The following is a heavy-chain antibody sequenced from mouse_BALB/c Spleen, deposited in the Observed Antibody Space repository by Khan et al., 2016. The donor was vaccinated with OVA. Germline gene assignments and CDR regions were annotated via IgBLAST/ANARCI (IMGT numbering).Heavy chain of an antibody. CDR3: ARIHGYYYPMDL. J-gene: IGHJ4*01. D-gene: IGHD1-1*01. CDR1: GYSFTGYN. Sequence: VHLKLLGPQLEKPGTSVKISCKASGYSFTGYNMNWVKQSNGKNLEWIGNIDPYYGTTSYNQKFKGKATLTVNTSSSTAYMQLQSLTSDDSAIYYCARIHGYYYPMDLWGQGTSVTVSS. CDR2: IDPYYGTT. V-gene: IGHV1-39*01.